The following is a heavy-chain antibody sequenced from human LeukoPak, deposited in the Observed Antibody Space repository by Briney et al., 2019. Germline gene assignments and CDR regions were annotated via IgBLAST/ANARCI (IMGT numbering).Heavy chain of an antibody. CDR3: AKRVTTGRGFDY. D-gene: IGHD4-17*01. J-gene: IGHJ4*02. CDR2: ISSSGSTI. CDR1: GFTFSGYE. Sequence: PGGSLRLSCAASGFTFSGYEMNWVRQAPGKGLEWVSYISSSGSTIYYADSVKGRFTISRDNAKNSLYLQMNSLRAEDTAVYYCAKRVTTGRGFDYWGQGTLVTVSS. V-gene: IGHV3-48*03.